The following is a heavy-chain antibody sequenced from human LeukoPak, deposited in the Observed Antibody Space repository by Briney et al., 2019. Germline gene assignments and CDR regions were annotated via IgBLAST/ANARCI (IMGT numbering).Heavy chain of an antibody. CDR3: ARGTDYYDPTAYYPDY. J-gene: IGHJ4*02. D-gene: IGHD3-22*01. V-gene: IGHV1-2*02. CDR1: GYTFTDYY. Sequence: ASVKVSCKASGYTFTDYYIIWVRQAPGQGLEWMGWINPHSGGTKFAQSFQGRVTMTRDTSITTAYMELSRLTSDDTAMYYCARGTDYYDPTAYYPDYWGQGTLVTVSS. CDR2: INPHSGGT.